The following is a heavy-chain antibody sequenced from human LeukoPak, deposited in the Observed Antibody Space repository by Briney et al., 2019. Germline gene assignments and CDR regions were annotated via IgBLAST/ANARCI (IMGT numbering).Heavy chain of an antibody. CDR2: ISYDGSNK. CDR3: AKAYYYDSSGYPTNLDY. J-gene: IGHJ4*02. CDR1: GFTFSSYA. Sequence: TGGSLRLSCAASGFTFSSYAMHWVRQAPGKGLEWVAVISYDGSNKYYADSVKGRFTISRDNSKNTLYLQMNSLRAEDTAVYYCAKAYYYDSSGYPTNLDYWGQGTLVTVSS. D-gene: IGHD3-22*01. V-gene: IGHV3-30*04.